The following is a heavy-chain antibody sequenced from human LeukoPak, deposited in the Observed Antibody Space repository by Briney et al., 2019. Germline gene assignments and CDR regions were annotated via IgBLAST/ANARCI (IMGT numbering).Heavy chain of an antibody. CDR2: INAGNGNT. V-gene: IGHV1-3*01. J-gene: IGHJ4*02. CDR3: ARESLWFGEFPYYFDY. Sequence: GASVKVSCKASGYTFTSYAMHWVRQAPGQRLEWMGWINAGNGNTKYSQKFQGRVTITRDTSASTAYMELSSLRSEDTAVYYCARESLWFGEFPYYFDYWGQGTLVTVSS. CDR1: GYTFTSYA. D-gene: IGHD3-10*01.